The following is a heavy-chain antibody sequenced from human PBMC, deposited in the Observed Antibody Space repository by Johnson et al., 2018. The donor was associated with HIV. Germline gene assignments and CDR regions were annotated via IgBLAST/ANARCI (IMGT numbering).Heavy chain of an antibody. CDR3: ARETGDPVVPAARDAFDI. D-gene: IGHD2-2*01. CDR2: TRNKANSYTP. V-gene: IGHV3-72*01. Sequence: VQLVESGGGVVQPGRSLRLSCAASGFIFSDHYMDWVRQAPGKGLEWVGRTRNKANSYTPDYAASVKGRFTISSDDSKNSLYLQMNSLRAEDTAVYYCARETGDPVVPAARDAFDIWGQGTMVTVSS. J-gene: IGHJ3*02. CDR1: GFIFSDHY.